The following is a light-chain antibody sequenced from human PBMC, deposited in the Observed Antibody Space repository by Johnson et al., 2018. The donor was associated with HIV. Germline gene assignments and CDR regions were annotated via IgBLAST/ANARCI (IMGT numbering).Light chain of an antibody. V-gene: IGLV1-51*02. J-gene: IGLJ1*01. CDR3: GTWDNSLSAYV. Sequence: QSVLTQPPSVSAAPGQKVTISCSGSSSNIGNNYVSWYQQLPGTAPKLLIYENNKRPSGIPDRFSGSKSGTSATLAITGLQTGDEADYYCGTWDNSLSAYVFDTGTKVTVL. CDR1: SSNIGNNY. CDR2: ENN.